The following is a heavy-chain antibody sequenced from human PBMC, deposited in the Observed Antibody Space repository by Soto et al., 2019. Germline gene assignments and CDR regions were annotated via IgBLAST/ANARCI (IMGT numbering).Heavy chain of an antibody. CDR3: AKCNDMANQYGLDV. CDR2: MSGSGSTT. CDR1: GFTFSHNA. J-gene: IGHJ6*02. V-gene: IGHV3-23*01. Sequence: EVQLLESGGGLVQPGGSLRLSCAASGFTFSHNAMTWVRQATGKGLEWVSDMSGSGSTTYYAESVKGRFTMSRDNSKNTLFLQMNSLRAEDSAVYYCAKCNDMANQYGLDVWGQVTTVTVSS. D-gene: IGHD3-9*01.